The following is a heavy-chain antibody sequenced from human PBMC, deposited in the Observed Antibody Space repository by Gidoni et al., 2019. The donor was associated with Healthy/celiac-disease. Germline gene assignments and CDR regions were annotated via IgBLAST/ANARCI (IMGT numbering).Heavy chain of an antibody. D-gene: IGHD3-9*01. CDR1: GCSLNRGGYY. V-gene: IGHV4-31*03. Sequence: QVQLQESGPGPVKPSQTLSLTCTVSGCSLNRGGYYWRWIRQPPATGLEWIGYIYYCGSTYYNPSLKVRVTISVDTSKNQFSLKLSSVTAADAAVYYCAREEVYDILTGGGAFDIWGQGTMVTVSS. J-gene: IGHJ3*02. CDR2: IYYCGST. CDR3: AREEVYDILTGGGAFDI.